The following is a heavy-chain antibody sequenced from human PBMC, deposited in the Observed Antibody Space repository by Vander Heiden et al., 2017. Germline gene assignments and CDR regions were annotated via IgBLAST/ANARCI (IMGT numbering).Heavy chain of an antibody. CDR2: ISVSGSTT. CDR3: AKAARPTMVRGGYFDH. CDR1: GFTFHAYA. Sequence: EVQLLESGGGLVQPGGSLRPSCEASGFTFHAYAINWVRQAPGKGLEWVSSISVSGSTTYYADSVKGRFTISRDNSKNTVYLQMTSLRGGDTAVYYCAKAARPTMVRGGYFDHWGQGILVTVSS. D-gene: IGHD3-10*01. J-gene: IGHJ4*02. V-gene: IGHV3-23*01.